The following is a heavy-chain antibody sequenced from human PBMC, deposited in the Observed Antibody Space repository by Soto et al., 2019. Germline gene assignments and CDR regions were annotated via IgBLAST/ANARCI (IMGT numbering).Heavy chain of an antibody. D-gene: IGHD2-2*01. CDR1: GFTFDDYA. Sequence: EVQLVESGGGLVQPGRSLRLSCAASGFTFDDYAMHWVRQAPGTGLEWVSGISWNSGSIGYADSVKGRFTISRDNAKNSLYLQMNSLRAEDTALYYCAKGYCSSTSCSEIFDYWGQGTLVTVSS. CDR3: AKGYCSSTSCSEIFDY. V-gene: IGHV3-9*01. J-gene: IGHJ4*02. CDR2: ISWNSGSI.